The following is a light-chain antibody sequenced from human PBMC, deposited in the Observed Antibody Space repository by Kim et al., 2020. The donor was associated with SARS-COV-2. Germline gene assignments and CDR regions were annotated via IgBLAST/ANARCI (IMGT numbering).Light chain of an antibody. V-gene: IGLV2-14*03. CDR3: SSYTSSSTLDVV. J-gene: IGLJ2*01. CDR2: DVS. Sequence: IAISCTGTSSDVGAYNYVSWYQRPPGKAPKLMIYDVSNRPSGVSNRFSGSKSGNTASLTISGLQAEDEADYYCSSYTSSSTLDVVFGGGTQLTVL. CDR1: SSDVGAYNY.